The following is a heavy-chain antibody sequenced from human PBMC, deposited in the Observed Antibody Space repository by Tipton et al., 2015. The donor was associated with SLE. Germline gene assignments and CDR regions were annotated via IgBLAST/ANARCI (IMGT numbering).Heavy chain of an antibody. CDR2: IYYSGST. Sequence: TLSLTCAVYGGSFSGFYWSWIRQPPGKGLEWIGYIYYSGSTNYNPSLKSRVTISVDTSKNQFSLKLSSVTAADTAVYYCARGNYDYVWPWYFDLWGRGTLVTVSS. CDR3: ARGNYDYVWPWYFDL. J-gene: IGHJ2*01. D-gene: IGHD3-16*01. CDR1: GGSFSGFY. V-gene: IGHV4-59*01.